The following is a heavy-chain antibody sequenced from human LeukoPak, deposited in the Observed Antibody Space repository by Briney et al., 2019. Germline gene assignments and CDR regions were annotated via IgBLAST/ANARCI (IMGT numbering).Heavy chain of an antibody. V-gene: IGHV4-59*01. J-gene: IGHJ5*02. Sequence: SETLSLTCTVSDGSITNYDWSWVRQPPGKGLEWIGYIFYTGSTNYNPSLKSRVTISVDRSKNQFTLKLSSVTAADTAIYYCARAGAWQIDPWGQGTLVTVSS. CDR2: IFYTGST. CDR3: ARAGAWQIDP. CDR1: DGSITNYD. D-gene: IGHD3-10*01.